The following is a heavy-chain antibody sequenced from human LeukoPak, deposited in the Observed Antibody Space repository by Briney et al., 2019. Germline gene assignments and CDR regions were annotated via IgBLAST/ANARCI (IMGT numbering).Heavy chain of an antibody. CDR3: ARDAGHQLSRRNYYAMDV. CDR2: MYYRGST. J-gene: IGHJ6*02. V-gene: IGHV4-39*07. D-gene: IGHD1-1*01. Sequence: PSETLSLTCTVSGGSINSSSYYWGWVRQPPGKGLEWIGIMYYRGSTYYNPSLKSRVTISVDTSKNQFSLKLSSVTAADTAVYYCARDAGHQLSRRNYYAMDVWGQGTTVTVSS. CDR1: GGSINSSSYY.